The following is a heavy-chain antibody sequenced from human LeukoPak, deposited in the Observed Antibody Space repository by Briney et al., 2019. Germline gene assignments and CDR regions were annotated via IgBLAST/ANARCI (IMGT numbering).Heavy chain of an antibody. CDR1: GGSFSGHY. V-gene: IGHV4-34*01. J-gene: IGHJ4*02. CDR2: INHSGST. Sequence: PSETLSLTCGVSGGSFSGHYWSWIRQPPGKGLEWLGEINHSGSTNYIPSLKSRVTISVDTSKNQFSLRLTSVTAADTAVYYCASGGQEVLTGYYVDYWGQGTLVTVSS. CDR3: ASGGQEVLTGYYVDY. D-gene: IGHD3-9*01.